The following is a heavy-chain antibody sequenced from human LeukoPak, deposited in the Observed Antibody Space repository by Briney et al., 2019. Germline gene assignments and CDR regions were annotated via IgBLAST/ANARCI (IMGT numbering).Heavy chain of an antibody. J-gene: IGHJ5*02. CDR2: VYYTGST. CDR1: GGSISSSY. CDR3: ARRVTVSATNWFDP. Sequence: PSETLSLTCTVSGGSISSSYWSWIRQSPGKGLEWIAYVYYTGSTNYNPSLKSRLTTSVDTSKNQFSLSLTSVTAADTAIYYCARRVTVSATNWFDPWGQGTLVTVSS. D-gene: IGHD5/OR15-5a*01. V-gene: IGHV4-59*01.